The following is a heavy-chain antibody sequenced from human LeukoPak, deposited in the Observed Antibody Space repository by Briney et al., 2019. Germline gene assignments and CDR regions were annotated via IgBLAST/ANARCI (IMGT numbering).Heavy chain of an antibody. J-gene: IGHJ5*02. V-gene: IGHV3-21*01. CDR3: ARASRKRCADTDGRTHVGVVAPGWFDP. D-gene: IGHD3-3*01. Sequence: PGGSLRLSCAAPGFSLNTYCINWVRQAPGNGLEWVANISSSSSYIYYADSVKGRFTISRDTAKNSVSLQMNGLRAEDTAVYYCARASRKRCADTDGRTHVGVVAPGWFDPWGPGTLVIVSS. CDR1: GFSLNTYC. CDR2: ISSSSSYI.